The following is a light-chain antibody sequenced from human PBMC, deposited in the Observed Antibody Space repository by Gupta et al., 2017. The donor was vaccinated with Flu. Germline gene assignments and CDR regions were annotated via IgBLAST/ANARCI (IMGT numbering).Light chain of an antibody. J-gene: IGKJ2*01. V-gene: IGKV3-11*01. CDR1: QSVSSY. Sequence: EVVLTQSPATLSLSPGERATLSCRASQSVSSYLAWYQQKPGQAPRLLIYDASNRATGITARFSGSGSGTDFTLTISSREPEDFAVYYCQHRSNLPYTFGQGTKMEIK. CDR3: QHRSNLPYT. CDR2: DAS.